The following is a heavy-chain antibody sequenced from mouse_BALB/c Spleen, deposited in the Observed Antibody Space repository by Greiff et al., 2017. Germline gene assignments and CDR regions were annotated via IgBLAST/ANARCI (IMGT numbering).Heavy chain of an antibody. D-gene: IGHD4-1*01. J-gene: IGHJ2*01. CDR3: ARSKLTGKGYFDY. CDR1: GYTFTSYW. Sequence: LQESGAELAKPGASVKMSCKASGYTFTSYWMHWVKQRPGQGLEWIGYINPSTGYTEYNQKFKDKATLTADKSSSTAYMQLSSLTSEDSAVYYCARSKLTGKGYFDYWGQGTTLTVSS. CDR2: INPSTGYT. V-gene: IGHV1-7*01.